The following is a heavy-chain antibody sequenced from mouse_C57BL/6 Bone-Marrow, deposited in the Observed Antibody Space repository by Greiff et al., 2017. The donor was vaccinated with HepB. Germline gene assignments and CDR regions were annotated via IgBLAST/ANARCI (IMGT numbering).Heavy chain of an antibody. J-gene: IGHJ2*01. CDR2: IYPRSGNT. V-gene: IGHV1-81*01. CDR3: AREGDYGYDGGVFDY. Sequence: VQLQQSGAELARPGASVKLSCKASGYTFTSYGISWVKQRTGQGLEWIGEIYPRSGNTYYNEKFKGKATLTADKSSSTAYMELRSLTSEDSAVYFCAREGDYGYDGGVFDYWGQGTTLTVSS. CDR1: GYTFTSYG. D-gene: IGHD2-2*01.